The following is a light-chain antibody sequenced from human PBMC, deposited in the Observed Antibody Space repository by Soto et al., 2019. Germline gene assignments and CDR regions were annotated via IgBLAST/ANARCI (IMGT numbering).Light chain of an antibody. CDR2: DAS. Sequence: IVLTQSPVTLALSPGERAVLSCRASQSVSTSLAWYQHKPGQAPRLFIYDASKRAPGIPARFSGSGSGTDFTLTIGSLEPEDIAVYYCQVRDVWPSFGQGTKVEIK. CDR3: QVRDVWPS. V-gene: IGKV3-11*01. CDR1: QSVSTS. J-gene: IGKJ1*01.